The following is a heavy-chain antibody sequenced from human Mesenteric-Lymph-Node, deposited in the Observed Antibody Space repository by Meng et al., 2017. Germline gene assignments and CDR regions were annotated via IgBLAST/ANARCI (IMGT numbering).Heavy chain of an antibody. CDR3: ARDHSSTWYSILAY. D-gene: IGHD6-13*01. CDR2: VSYDGSHT. Sequence: GESLKISCAASGFTLSGYAMHWVRQAPGRGLEWVAVVSYDGSHTYYADSVKGRFTISRDNSRNTLYLDMNSLRFEDTAVYYCARDHSSTWYSILAYWGQGTLVTVSS. J-gene: IGHJ4*02. V-gene: IGHV3-30*01. CDR1: GFTLSGYA.